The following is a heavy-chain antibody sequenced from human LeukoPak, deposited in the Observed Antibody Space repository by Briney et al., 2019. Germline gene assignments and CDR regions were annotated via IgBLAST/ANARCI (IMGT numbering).Heavy chain of an antibody. J-gene: IGHJ5*02. CDR1: GFSLSGYW. CDR2: NNGDGSTT. V-gene: IGHV3-74*01. CDR3: ARDPRNVGLAP. D-gene: IGHD2-15*01. Sequence: GGSLRLSCVASGFSLSGYWMYWVRQAPGKGLMYISRNNGDGSTTNYADVVKGRFTMSRDNVKNTLYLQMNSLRVEDTAVYYCARDPRNVGLAPWGQGTLVTVST.